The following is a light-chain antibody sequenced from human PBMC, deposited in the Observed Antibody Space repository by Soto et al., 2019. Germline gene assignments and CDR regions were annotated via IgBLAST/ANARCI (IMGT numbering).Light chain of an antibody. CDR1: SSDVGGYNY. J-gene: IGLJ2*01. CDR3: SSYTSSNTVV. Sequence: QSALPQPASVSGSPGQSITISCSGTSSDVGGYNYVCWYQQHPGKAPKLMIYDVDNRPSGVSNRFSGSRSGNTASLTISGLRAEDEADYYCSSYTSSNTVVFGGGTKVTVL. CDR2: DVD. V-gene: IGLV2-14*01.